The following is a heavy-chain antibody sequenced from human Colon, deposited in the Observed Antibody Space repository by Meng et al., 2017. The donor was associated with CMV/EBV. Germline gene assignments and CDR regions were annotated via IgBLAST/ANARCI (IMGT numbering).Heavy chain of an antibody. V-gene: IGHV4-39*01. CDR2: IYHSGST. D-gene: IGHD3-22*01. J-gene: IGHJ4*02. CDR3: ANRETRIDDSSGYWG. Sequence: SETLSLTCSVSGASISSSQYYWGWIRQPPGKGLEWIASIYHSGSTYYNPSLKSRVTISVDTSKNRFSLKLSSVTAADTAVYYCANRETRIDDSSGYWGWGQGTRVTVSS. CDR1: GASISSSQYY.